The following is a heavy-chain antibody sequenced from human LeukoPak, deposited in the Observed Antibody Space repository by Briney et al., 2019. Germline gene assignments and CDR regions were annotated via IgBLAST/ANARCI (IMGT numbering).Heavy chain of an antibody. J-gene: IGHJ4*02. CDR3: TRGGGLDY. CDR2: IRSKAYGGTT. Sequence: GGSLRLSCTASGFTFGDYAMSWVRQAPGKGLEWVGFIRSKAYGGTTEYATSVKGRSTISRDDSKSIAYLQMNSLKTEDTAVYYCTRGGGLDYWGQGTLVTVSS. CDR1: GFTFGDYA. V-gene: IGHV3-49*04. D-gene: IGHD2-15*01.